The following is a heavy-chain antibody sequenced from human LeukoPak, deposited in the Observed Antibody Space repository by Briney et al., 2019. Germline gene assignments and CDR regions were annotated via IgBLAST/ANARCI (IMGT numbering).Heavy chain of an antibody. J-gene: IGHJ5*01. V-gene: IGHV3-7*03. Sequence: GGSLRLSCEAFGFSFSDYWMSWVRQSPEKGLEWVANIKEDGSARYYVDSVKGRFTISRDNAKNSLYLQMTSLRAEDTAMYYCARDPRDDHNSLDSWGQGTQVTVSS. CDR1: GFSFSDYW. CDR2: IKEDGSAR. CDR3: ARDPRDDHNSLDS.